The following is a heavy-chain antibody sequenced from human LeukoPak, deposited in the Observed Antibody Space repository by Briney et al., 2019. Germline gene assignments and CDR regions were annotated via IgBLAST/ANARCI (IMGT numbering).Heavy chain of an antibody. J-gene: IGHJ6*03. Sequence: SETLSLTCAVSGGSISSSNWWSWVRQPPGKGLEWIGEIYHSGSTNYNPSLKSRVTISVDTSKNQFSLKLSSVTAADTAVYYCARVDTTVVYYYMDVWGKGTTVTVSS. CDR3: ARVDTTVVYYYMDV. CDR2: IYHSGST. D-gene: IGHD4-23*01. V-gene: IGHV4-4*02. CDR1: GGSISSSNW.